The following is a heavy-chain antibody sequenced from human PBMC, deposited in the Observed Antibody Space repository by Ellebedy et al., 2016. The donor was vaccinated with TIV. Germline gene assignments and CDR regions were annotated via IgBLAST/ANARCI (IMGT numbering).Heavy chain of an antibody. CDR2: IYFSGTT. J-gene: IGHJ4*02. CDR1: GGSISGYF. Sequence: MPSETLSLTCTVSGGSISGYFWAWIRQPPWKGLEWIGWIYFSGTTNYNLSLKSRVTISVDTSKNQFSLMLNSVTAADTALYFCARYHCPGGICDSFDYWGQGTLVTVSS. CDR3: ARYHCPGGICDSFDY. V-gene: IGHV4-59*01. D-gene: IGHD2-8*02.